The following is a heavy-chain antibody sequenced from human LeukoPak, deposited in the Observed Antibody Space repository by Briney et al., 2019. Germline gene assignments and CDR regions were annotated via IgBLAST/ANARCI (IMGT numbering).Heavy chain of an antibody. Sequence: SETPSLTCAVSGVPFSNYYWSWVRQSPRQGLEWIGEINHSGYTNYNPSLKSRVTMSIDTSKNQFSLTLTSVTAADAGVYYCTRAVAGHPDWGQGTLVTVSS. CDR1: GVPFSNYY. D-gene: IGHD6-19*01. J-gene: IGHJ4*02. CDR2: INHSGYT. V-gene: IGHV4-34*01. CDR3: TRAVAGHPD.